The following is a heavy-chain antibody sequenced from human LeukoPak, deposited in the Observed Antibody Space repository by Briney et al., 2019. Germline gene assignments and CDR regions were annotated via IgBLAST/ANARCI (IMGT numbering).Heavy chain of an antibody. CDR2: INLDGTEE. V-gene: IGHV3-7*01. D-gene: IGHD3/OR15-3a*01. Sequence: GGSLRLSCAASGFVFSTYWMTWVRQAPGKGLEWVANINLDGTEEHYVDSSLKGRFTISRDNAKNSLYLQMTSLRVEDTAVYYCASGRHDFLHWGQGTLVTVSS. CDR1: GFVFSTYW. J-gene: IGHJ4*02. CDR3: ASGRHDFLH.